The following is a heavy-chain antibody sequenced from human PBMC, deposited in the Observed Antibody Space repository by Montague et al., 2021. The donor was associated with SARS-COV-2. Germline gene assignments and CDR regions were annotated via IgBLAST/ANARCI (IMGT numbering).Heavy chain of an antibody. D-gene: IGHD3-10*01. CDR2: VSSSGNT. CDR1: GGSITYYY. Sequence: SETLSLTCTVSGGSITYYYWSWIRQPAGKGLEWIGRVSSSGNTNYNPSLRSRVTMSVDTSKSQFSLKLSSVTAADTAVYYCARDVVTYYGTFDYWGRGNLVTVSS. J-gene: IGHJ4*02. V-gene: IGHV4-4*07. CDR3: ARDVVTYYGTFDY.